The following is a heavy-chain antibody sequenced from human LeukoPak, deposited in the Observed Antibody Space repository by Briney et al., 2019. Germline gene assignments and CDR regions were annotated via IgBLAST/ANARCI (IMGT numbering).Heavy chain of an antibody. J-gene: IGHJ4*02. CDR1: GFTVSSNY. Sequence: GGSLRLSCAASGFTVSSNYMSWVRQAPGKGLEWVSVIYSGGSTYYADSVKGRFTISRDNSKNTLYLQMNSLRAEDTAVYYCASSYQYCSGGSCYVSDYWGQGTLVTVSS. D-gene: IGHD2-15*01. CDR3: ASSYQYCSGGSCYVSDY. CDR2: IYSGGST. V-gene: IGHV3-66*01.